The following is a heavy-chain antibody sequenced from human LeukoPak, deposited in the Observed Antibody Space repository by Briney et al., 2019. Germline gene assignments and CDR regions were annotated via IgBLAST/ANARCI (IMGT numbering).Heavy chain of an antibody. Sequence: ASVKVSCKASGYTFTGYYMHWVRQAPGQGLEWMGWINPNSGGTNYAQKFQGRVTMTRDTSISTAYMELSRLRSDDTAVYYCARGLRITMIVVVIYYFDYWGQGTLVTVSS. D-gene: IGHD3-22*01. CDR3: ARGLRITMIVVVIYYFDY. CDR1: GYTFTGYY. V-gene: IGHV1-2*02. J-gene: IGHJ4*02. CDR2: INPNSGGT.